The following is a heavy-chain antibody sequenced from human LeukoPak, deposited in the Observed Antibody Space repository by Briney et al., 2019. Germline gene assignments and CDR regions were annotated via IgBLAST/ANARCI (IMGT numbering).Heavy chain of an antibody. J-gene: IGHJ4*02. Sequence: GGSLRLSCAASGFTFSNYGMHWVRQVPGKGPEWVAFIRYDGSTKHYADSVKGRFTISRDNTKNMLYVQMNSLRAEDTAVYYCARVSSGSYYLMDYWGQGTLVTVSS. CDR2: IRYDGSTK. CDR1: GFTFSNYG. D-gene: IGHD1-26*01. CDR3: ARVSSGSYYLMDY. V-gene: IGHV3-30*02.